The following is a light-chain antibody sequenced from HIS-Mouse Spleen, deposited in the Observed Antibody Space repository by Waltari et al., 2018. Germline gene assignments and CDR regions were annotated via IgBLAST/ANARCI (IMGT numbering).Light chain of an antibody. CDR1: ALPKKY. Sequence: SYELTQPLSVTVSPGPSARTTCAADALPKKYAYWFQQKSGQAPVLVIYEDSKRPSGIPERFSGSSSGTMATLTISGAQVEDEADYYCYSTDSSGNHRRVFGGGTKLTVL. V-gene: IGLV3-10*01. CDR3: YSTDSSGNHRRV. CDR2: EDS. J-gene: IGLJ3*02.